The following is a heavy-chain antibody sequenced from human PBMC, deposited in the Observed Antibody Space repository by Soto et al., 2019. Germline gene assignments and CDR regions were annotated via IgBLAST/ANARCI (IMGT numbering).Heavy chain of an antibody. CDR1: GGSISSGGYY. CDR2: IYYSGST. D-gene: IGHD3-3*01. Sequence: TLSLTCTVSGGSISSGGYYWSWIRQHPGKGLEWIGYIYYSGSTYYNPSLKSRVTISVDTSKNQFSLKLSSVTAADTAVYYCARGKYYDFWSGYYTGAFDIWGQGTMVTVSS. V-gene: IGHV4-31*03. J-gene: IGHJ3*02. CDR3: ARGKYYDFWSGYYTGAFDI.